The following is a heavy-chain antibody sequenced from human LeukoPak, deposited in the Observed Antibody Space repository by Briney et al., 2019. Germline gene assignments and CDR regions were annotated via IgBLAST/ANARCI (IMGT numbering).Heavy chain of an antibody. J-gene: IGHJ4*02. D-gene: IGHD2-15*01. CDR1: SGSFSGYY. V-gene: IGHV4-34*01. CDR2: INHSGST. Sequence: SETLSLTCAVYSGSFSGYYWSWIRQPPGKGLEWIGEINHSGSTNYNPSLKSRVTISVDTSKNQFSLKLSSVTAADSAVYYCARGLSAIVYWGQGTLVTVSS. CDR3: ARGLSAIVY.